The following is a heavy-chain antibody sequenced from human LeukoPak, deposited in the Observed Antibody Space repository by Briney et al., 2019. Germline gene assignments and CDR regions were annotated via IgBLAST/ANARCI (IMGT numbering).Heavy chain of an antibody. CDR2: ISYVGSNK. J-gene: IGHJ3*02. Sequence: GGSLRLSCAASGFTFSSYAMHWSGKAQGKGREGVAVISYVGSNKYYADSVKARFTISRNNSKNTLYLQMNSLRAEDTAVYYCAREQGYYYSSGYHTRGAFDIWGQGTMVTVSS. CDR1: GFTFSSYA. CDR3: AREQGYYYSSGYHTRGAFDI. D-gene: IGHD3-22*01. V-gene: IGHV3-30-3*01.